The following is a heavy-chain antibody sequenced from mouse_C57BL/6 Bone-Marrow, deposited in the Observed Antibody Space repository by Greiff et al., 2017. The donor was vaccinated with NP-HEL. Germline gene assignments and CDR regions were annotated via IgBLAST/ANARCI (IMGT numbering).Heavy chain of an antibody. J-gene: IGHJ4*01. CDR1: GFTFSDYG. CDR2: ISNLAYSI. Sequence: EVQLMESGGGLVQPGGSLKLSCAASGFTFSDYGMAWVRQAPRKGPEWVGFISNLAYSIYYADTVTGRFTISRENDKNTLYLEMSSLRSEDTAMYYCARPMDYWGQGTSVTVSS. CDR3: ARPMDY. V-gene: IGHV5-15*01.